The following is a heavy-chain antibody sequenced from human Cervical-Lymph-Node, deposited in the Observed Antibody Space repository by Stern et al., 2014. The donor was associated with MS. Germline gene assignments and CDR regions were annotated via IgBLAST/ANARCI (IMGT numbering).Heavy chain of an antibody. V-gene: IGHV1-69*01. CDR1: GGTFSSSA. J-gene: IGHJ3*02. D-gene: IGHD4-23*01. Sequence: QMQLVQSGAEVRKPGSSVKVSCKASGGTFSSSAINWVRQAPGQGLERMGGIIPIFGAANYAQKFQGRVTITAAESTNTAYMDLNSLKSDDTAVYYCARATVARGAIDIWGQGTMVTVST. CDR3: ARATVARGAIDI. CDR2: IIPIFGAA.